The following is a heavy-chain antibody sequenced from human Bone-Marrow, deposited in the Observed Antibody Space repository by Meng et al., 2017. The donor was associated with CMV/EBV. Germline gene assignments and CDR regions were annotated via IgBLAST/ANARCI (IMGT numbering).Heavy chain of an antibody. V-gene: IGHV3-23*05. D-gene: IGHD3-3*01. J-gene: IGHJ4*02. Sequence: AGTLSLTCAASGFTFSNYAVSWIRQPPGKGLEWVSGIINSGDYTYYADSVKGRFIVSRDNSKNTLSLQMNSLRVEDTAIYYCAEDMYDARVKRFANWGQGTLVTGSS. CDR1: GFTFSNYA. CDR2: IINSGDYT. CDR3: AEDMYDARVKRFAN.